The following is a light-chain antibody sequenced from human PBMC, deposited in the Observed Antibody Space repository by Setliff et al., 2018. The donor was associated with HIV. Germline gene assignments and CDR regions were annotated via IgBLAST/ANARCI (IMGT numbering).Light chain of an antibody. J-gene: IGLJ1*01. CDR3: SSYTKTASVYV. Sequence: SALTQPASMSGSPGQSITISCTGSSDDVGGSNYVSWYQQHPGKAPKLIIYEVTVRPSGVSSRFSGSKSGNTASLTLSGLQTEDEADYHCSSYTKTASVYVFGSGTKVTVL. CDR1: SDDVGGSNY. CDR2: EVT. V-gene: IGLV2-14*01.